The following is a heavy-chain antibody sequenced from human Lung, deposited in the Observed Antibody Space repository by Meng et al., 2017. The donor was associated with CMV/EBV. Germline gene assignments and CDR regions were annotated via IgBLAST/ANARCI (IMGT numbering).Heavy chain of an antibody. V-gene: IGHV3-48*03. CDR2: ISSSSPI. D-gene: IGHD6-13*01. CDR1: GFTFSGYE. CDR3: ARVSRRGTAASYARDG. Sequence: GGSLRLSCVASGFTFSGYEMNWVRQAPGKGLEWVSYISSSSPIYYVDSVKGRFTVSRDNAKNSLYLQMNSLRAEDTAVYYCARVSRRGTAASYARDGWGQGTXVTVSS. J-gene: IGHJ6*02.